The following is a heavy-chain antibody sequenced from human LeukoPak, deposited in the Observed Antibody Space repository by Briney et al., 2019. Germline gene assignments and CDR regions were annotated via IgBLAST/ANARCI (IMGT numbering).Heavy chain of an antibody. CDR1: GGSMNSYY. J-gene: IGHJ4*02. D-gene: IGHD6-13*01. CDR2: FYHIGNT. V-gene: IGHV4-59*01. CDR3: ARAGYTSNWHFDY. Sequence: SETLSLTCTVSGGSMNSYYWTWIRQPPGEGLEWIGYFYHIGNTNYNPSLKSRVTISMDTSRNQFSLKLRSVTAADTAVYYCARAGYTSNWHFDYWGQGALVTVSS.